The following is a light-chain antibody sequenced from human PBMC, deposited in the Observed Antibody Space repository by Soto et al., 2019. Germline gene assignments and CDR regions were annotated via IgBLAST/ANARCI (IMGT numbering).Light chain of an antibody. V-gene: IGKV3-15*01. CDR1: QSVSSN. CDR3: QQYNNWPLWT. CDR2: GAS. Sequence: EIVMTQSPATLSVSPGERATLYCSASQSVSSNLAWYQQKPGQAPRLLIYGASTRDTGIPARFSGSGSGTEFTLTISSLQSEDFAVYYCQQYNNWPLWTFGQGTQVEIK. J-gene: IGKJ1*01.